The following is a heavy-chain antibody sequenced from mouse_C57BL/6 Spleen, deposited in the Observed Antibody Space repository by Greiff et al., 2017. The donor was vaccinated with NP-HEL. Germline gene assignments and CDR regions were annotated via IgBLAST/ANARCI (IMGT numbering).Heavy chain of an antibody. J-gene: IGHJ2*01. D-gene: IGHD2-1*01. CDR3: ARGNGNHFDY. V-gene: IGHV1-69*01. CDR1: GYTFTSYW. CDR2: IDPSDSYT. Sequence: QVQLQQPGAELVMPGASVKLSCKASGYTFTSYWMHWVKQRPGKGLEWIGEIDPSDSYTNYNQKFKGKSTLTVDKSSRTAYMQLSSLTSEDSAVYYGARGNGNHFDYWGQGTTLTVSS.